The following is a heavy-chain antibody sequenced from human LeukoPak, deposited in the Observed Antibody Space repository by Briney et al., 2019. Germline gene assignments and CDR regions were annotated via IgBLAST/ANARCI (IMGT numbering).Heavy chain of an antibody. Sequence: GGSLRLSCAASGFTFSSYAMHWARQAPGKGLEWVATIKQDGSEKYYVDSVKGRFTISRDNAKNSLYLQMNSLRAEDTAVYYCARDPEGAITPENWGQGTLVTVSS. D-gene: IGHD1-26*01. CDR1: GFTFSSYA. CDR2: IKQDGSEK. V-gene: IGHV3-7*01. CDR3: ARDPEGAITPEN. J-gene: IGHJ4*02.